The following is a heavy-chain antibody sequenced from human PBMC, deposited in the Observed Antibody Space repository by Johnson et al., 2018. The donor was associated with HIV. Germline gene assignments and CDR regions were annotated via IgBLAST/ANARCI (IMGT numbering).Heavy chain of an antibody. CDR1: GFTFSSYD. V-gene: IGHV3-13*01. Sequence: VQLVESGGGLVQPGGSLRLSCAASGFTFSSYDMHWVRQATGKGLEWVSAIGTAGDTYYPGSVKGRFTISRENAKNSLYLQMNSLRVDDTAIYYCARAYTYGAFDIWCQGTMVTVSS. D-gene: IGHD5-18*01. CDR3: ARAYTYGAFDI. CDR2: IGTAGDT. J-gene: IGHJ3*02.